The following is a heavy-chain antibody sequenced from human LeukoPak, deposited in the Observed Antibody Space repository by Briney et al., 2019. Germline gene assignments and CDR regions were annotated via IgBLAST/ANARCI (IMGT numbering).Heavy chain of an antibody. CDR2: IYHSGST. J-gene: IGHJ4*02. CDR3: ASRSLTYSSKD. CDR1: GGSISSRNW. Sequence: PSETLSLTCTVSGGSISSRNWWSWVRQPPGEGLEWIGEIYHSGSTNYNPSLKSRVTISIDKSKNQFSLKLSSVTAADTAVYYCASRSLTYSSKDWGQGTLVTVSS. D-gene: IGHD6-13*01. V-gene: IGHV4-4*02.